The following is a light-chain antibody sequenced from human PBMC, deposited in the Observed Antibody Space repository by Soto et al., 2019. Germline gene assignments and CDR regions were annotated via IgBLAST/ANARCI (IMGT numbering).Light chain of an antibody. Sequence: SCTGTSSDVGGYNYVSWYQQYPGKAPKLIIFEVSYRPSGISNRFSGSKSGNTASLTISGLQAEDEADYYCSSYTSRGTYVFGTGTKVTVL. J-gene: IGLJ1*01. CDR2: EVS. CDR3: SSYTSRGTYV. CDR1: SSDVGGYNY. V-gene: IGLV2-14*01.